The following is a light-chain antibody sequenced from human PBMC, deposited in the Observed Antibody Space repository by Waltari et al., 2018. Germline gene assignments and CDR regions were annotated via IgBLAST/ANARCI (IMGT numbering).Light chain of an antibody. CDR2: DTS. CDR3: QHNVRLPVT. V-gene: IGKV3-20*01. CDR1: ESVRRA. J-gene: IGKJ1*01. Sequence: EVVLTQSPGTLSLSPGERATLSCRASESVRRALIWYQQKPGQAPRLLIYDTSTGATGVPDRFSGSGSGTDFSLTISRLEPEDFAVYYCQHNVRLPVTFGQGTKVEIK.